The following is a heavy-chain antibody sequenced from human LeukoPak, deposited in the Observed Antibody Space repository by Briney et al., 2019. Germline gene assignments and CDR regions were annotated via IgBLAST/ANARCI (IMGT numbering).Heavy chain of an antibody. D-gene: IGHD3-9*01. V-gene: IGHV3-53*01. CDR3: ARDVLRYFDWLLSIDY. CDR1: GLTVISNC. CDR2: IYSGGST. Sequence: GGSLRLSCAASGLTVISNCMSWVRQAPGKGVEWVSLIYSGGSTYYTDSVKGRFTISRDNSKNTLYLQMNSLRAEDTAVYYCARDVLRYFDWLLSIDYWGQGTLVTVSS. J-gene: IGHJ4*02.